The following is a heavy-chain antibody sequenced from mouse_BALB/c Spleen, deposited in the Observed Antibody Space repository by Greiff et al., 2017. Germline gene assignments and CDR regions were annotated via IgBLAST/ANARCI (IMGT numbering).Heavy chain of an antibody. Sequence: DVKLVESGGGLVKPGGSLKLSCAASGFAFSSYDMSWVRQTPEKRLEWVAYISSGGGSTYYPDTVKGRFTISRDNAKNTLYLQMSSLKSEDTAMYYCARHWDDYAMDYWGQGTSVTVSS. J-gene: IGHJ4*01. V-gene: IGHV5-12-1*01. D-gene: IGHD4-1*01. CDR2: ISSGGGST. CDR3: ARHWDDYAMDY. CDR1: GFAFSSYD.